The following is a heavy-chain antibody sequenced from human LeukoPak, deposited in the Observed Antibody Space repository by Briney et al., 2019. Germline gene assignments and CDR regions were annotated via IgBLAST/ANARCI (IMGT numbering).Heavy chain of an antibody. CDR1: GFTFHNYW. V-gene: IGHV3-7*01. Sequence: GGSLRLSCAASGFTFHNYWMAWVRQTPGKGLEWVANIKHDASEKYYVDSVKGRFTISRDNAQNSFFLQMNSLRAEDTAVYFCARDRGSTGYDLYHYWGQGTLVTLSS. J-gene: IGHJ4*02. CDR3: ARDRGSTGYDLYHY. CDR2: IKHDASEK. D-gene: IGHD5-12*01.